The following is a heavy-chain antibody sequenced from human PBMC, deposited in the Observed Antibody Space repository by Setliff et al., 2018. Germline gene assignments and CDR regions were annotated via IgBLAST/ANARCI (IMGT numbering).Heavy chain of an antibody. CDR2: ISSSGTDM. CDR1: GFSLGSYE. Sequence: PGESLRLSCAASGFSLGSYEFNWVRQAPGKGLEWVSYISSSGTDMYYVDSVKGRFTISRDNAKNSLYLQMNSLRVEDTAVYYCARDVVSGWYRRNNYFGMDVWGQGTTVTVS. J-gene: IGHJ6*02. V-gene: IGHV3-48*03. D-gene: IGHD6-19*01. CDR3: ARDVVSGWYRRNNYFGMDV.